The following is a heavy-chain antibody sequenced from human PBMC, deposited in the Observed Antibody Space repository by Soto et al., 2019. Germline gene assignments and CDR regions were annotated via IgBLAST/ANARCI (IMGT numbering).Heavy chain of an antibody. CDR2: IYYSGSA. D-gene: IGHD3-10*01. Sequence: QVQLQESGPGLVKPSQTLSLTCTVSGDSVSSGGAYWSWIRQHPGKGLEWIGYIYYSGSASYTPSLKCRLTISLDTSQNQVSLRLSSVTAADTAVYYCARLKSRYYKIISSSFDYWGRGALVTVSS. V-gene: IGHV4-31*03. CDR3: ARLKSRYYKIISSSFDY. CDR1: GDSVSSGGAY. J-gene: IGHJ4*02.